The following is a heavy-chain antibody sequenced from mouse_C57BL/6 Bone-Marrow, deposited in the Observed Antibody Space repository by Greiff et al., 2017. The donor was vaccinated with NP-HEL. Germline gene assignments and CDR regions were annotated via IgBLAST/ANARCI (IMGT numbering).Heavy chain of an antibody. D-gene: IGHD2-4*01. J-gene: IGHJ4*01. Sequence: QVQLQQPGAELVKPGASVKMSCKASGYTFTSYWITWVKQRPGQGLEWIGDIYPGSGSTNYNEKFKSKATLTVDTSSSTAYMQLSSLTSEDSAVYYCARERDYDYVAYAMDYWGQGTSVTVSS. CDR1: GYTFTSYW. CDR3: ARERDYDYVAYAMDY. V-gene: IGHV1-55*01. CDR2: IYPGSGST.